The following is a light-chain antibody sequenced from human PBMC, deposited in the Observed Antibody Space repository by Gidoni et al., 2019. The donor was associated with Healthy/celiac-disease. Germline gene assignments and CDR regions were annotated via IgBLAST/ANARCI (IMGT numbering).Light chain of an antibody. Sequence: DIVMTQSPDSLAVSLGERATIHCKSSQSVLYSSNNKNYLAWYQQKPGQPPKLLIYWASTRESGVPDRFSGGGSGTDFTITISSLQAEDVAVYYCQQYYSTPPYTFGQGTKLEIK. CDR1: QSVLYSSNNKNY. CDR2: WAS. V-gene: IGKV4-1*01. J-gene: IGKJ2*01. CDR3: QQYYSTPPYT.